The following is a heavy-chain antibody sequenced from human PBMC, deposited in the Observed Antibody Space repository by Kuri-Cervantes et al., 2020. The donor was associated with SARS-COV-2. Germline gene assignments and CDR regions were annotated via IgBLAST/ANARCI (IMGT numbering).Heavy chain of an antibody. CDR3: ARGDWIAARPIGY. V-gene: IGHV3-9*01. J-gene: IGHJ4*02. Sequence: GGSLRLSCAASGFTFDDYAMHWVRQAPGKGLEWVSGISWNSGSIGYADSVKGRFTISRDNAKNSLYLQMNSLRAEDTAVYYCARGDWIAARPIGYWGQGTLVTVSS. D-gene: IGHD6-6*01. CDR1: GFTFDDYA. CDR2: ISWNSGSI.